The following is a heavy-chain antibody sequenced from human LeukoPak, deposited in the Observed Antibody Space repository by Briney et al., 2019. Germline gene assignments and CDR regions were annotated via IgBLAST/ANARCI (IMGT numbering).Heavy chain of an antibody. D-gene: IGHD6-13*01. CDR2: ISGSGGST. J-gene: IGHJ6*02. CDR3: AKDGAAATTGRNYYCGMDV. Sequence: GGSLRLSCAASGFTFSSYAMSWVRQAPGKGLEWVSAISGSGGSTYYADSVKGRFTISRDNSKNTLYLQMNSLRAEDTAVYYCAKDGAAATTGRNYYCGMDVWGQGTTVTVSS. CDR1: GFTFSSYA. V-gene: IGHV3-23*01.